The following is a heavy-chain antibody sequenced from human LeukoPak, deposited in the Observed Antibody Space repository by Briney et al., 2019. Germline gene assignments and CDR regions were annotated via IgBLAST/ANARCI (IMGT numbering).Heavy chain of an antibody. CDR1: GFTFSYYY. J-gene: IGHJ4*02. V-gene: IGHV3-11*01. D-gene: IGHD4-17*01. CDR2: ISSSGSTI. CDR3: ARDLGTADYGDYVYDY. Sequence: GGSLRLSCAASGFTFSYYYMSWIRQAPGKGLEWVSYISSSGSTIYYADSVKGRFTISRDNAKNSQYLQMNSLRAEDTAVYYSARDLGTADYGDYVYDYWGQGTLVTVSS.